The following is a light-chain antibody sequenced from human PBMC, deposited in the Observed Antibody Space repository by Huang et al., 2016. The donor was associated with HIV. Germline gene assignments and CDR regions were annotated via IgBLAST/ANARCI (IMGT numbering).Light chain of an antibody. CDR1: QNINTY. J-gene: IGKJ5*01. V-gene: IGKV1-39*01. Sequence: DILLTQSPSSLSASVGDRVTITCLASQNINTYLNWYQQKPGKAPNLLIHSASTLQTGVPSRFSGSGSGTDFTLTVNSLQPEDSATYYCQQGYSALITFGQGTRL. CDR2: SAS. CDR3: QQGYSALIT.